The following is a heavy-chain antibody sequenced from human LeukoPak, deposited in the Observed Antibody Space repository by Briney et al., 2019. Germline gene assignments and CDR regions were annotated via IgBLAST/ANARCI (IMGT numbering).Heavy chain of an antibody. CDR1: GYTFTSYY. Sequence: GASVKGCCKACGYTFTSYYMHWVRQAPGQGLEWMGIINPSGGSTSYAQKCQGRVTMTRDTSTSTVYMERSSLRSEDTAVYYCAGDGSITMVRGVIPFDPWGHGTPVTASS. V-gene: IGHV1-46*01. CDR3: AGDGSITMVRGVIPFDP. CDR2: INPSGGST. D-gene: IGHD3-10*01. J-gene: IGHJ5*02.